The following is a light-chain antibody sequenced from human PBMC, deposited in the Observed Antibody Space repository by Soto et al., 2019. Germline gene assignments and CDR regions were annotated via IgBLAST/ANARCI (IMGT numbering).Light chain of an antibody. Sequence: EIVLTQSPGTLSLSPGERATLSCRASQSVSTNYLAWYQRKPGQAPRLLIYGASSRATDIPRRFSGSGSGTEVTLTITRLEPEDFAVYYCQQYGSSPPTFGQGTKVEVK. CDR3: QQYGSSPPT. CDR1: QSVSTNY. V-gene: IGKV3-20*01. J-gene: IGKJ1*01. CDR2: GAS.